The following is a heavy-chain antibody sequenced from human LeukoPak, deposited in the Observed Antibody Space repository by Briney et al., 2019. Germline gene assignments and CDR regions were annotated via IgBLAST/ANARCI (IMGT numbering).Heavy chain of an antibody. CDR2: IWYDGSNK. CDR3: AREGETGTTPFDY. Sequence: GGSLRLSCAASGFTFSSYGMHWVRQAPGKGLEWVAVIWYDGSNKYYADSVKGRFTISRDNSKNTLYLQMNSLRAEDTAVYYCAREGETGTTPFDYWGQGTLVTVSS. J-gene: IGHJ4*02. D-gene: IGHD1-1*01. CDR1: GFTFSSYG. V-gene: IGHV3-33*01.